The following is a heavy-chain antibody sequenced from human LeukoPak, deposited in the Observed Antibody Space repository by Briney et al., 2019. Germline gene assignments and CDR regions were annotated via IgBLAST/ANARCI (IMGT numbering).Heavy chain of an antibody. CDR2: IYYSGST. CDR3: ARSHSVWTSFDY. D-gene: IGHD3/OR15-3a*01. Sequence: SETLSLTCSVSGGPVTEYYWSWIRQPPGKGLEWIGYIYYSGSTNYNPSLKSRVTISVDTSKNQFSLKLSSVTAADTAVYYCARSHSVWTSFDYWGQGTLVTVSS. J-gene: IGHJ4*02. V-gene: IGHV4-59*02. CDR1: GGPVTEYY.